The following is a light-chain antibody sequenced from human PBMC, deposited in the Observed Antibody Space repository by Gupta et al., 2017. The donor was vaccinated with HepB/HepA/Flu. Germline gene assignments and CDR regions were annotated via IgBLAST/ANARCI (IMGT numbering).Light chain of an antibody. J-gene: IGKJ1*01. CDR1: QSLLHSNGYNY. CDR3: MQALQTPPWT. CDR2: LGS. Sequence: DIVMTQSPLSLPVTPGEPASISCRSSQSLLHSNGYNYLDWYLQKPGQSPQLLIYLGSNRASGVPDRFSGSGAGTDFTLKISRVEEEDVGVYYCMQALQTPPWTFGQGTKVEIK. V-gene: IGKV2-28*01.